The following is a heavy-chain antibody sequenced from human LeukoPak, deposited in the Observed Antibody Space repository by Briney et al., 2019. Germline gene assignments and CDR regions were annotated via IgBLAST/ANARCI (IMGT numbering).Heavy chain of an antibody. V-gene: IGHV1-24*01. Sequence: GASVTASCKVSGYTLTELSMHWVRQAPGKGVEWMGGFDPEDGETIYAQKFQGRVTMTEDTSTDTAYMELSSLRSEDTAVYYCATMYYYDSTDAFDIWGQGTMVTVSS. CDR3: ATMYYYDSTDAFDI. D-gene: IGHD3-22*01. CDR1: GYTLTELS. CDR2: FDPEDGET. J-gene: IGHJ3*02.